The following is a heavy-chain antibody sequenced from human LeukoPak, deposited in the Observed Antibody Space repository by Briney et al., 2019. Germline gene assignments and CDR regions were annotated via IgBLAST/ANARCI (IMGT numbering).Heavy chain of an antibody. CDR2: FSSGGRT. CDR3: ASILYG. Sequence: PGGSLRLSCAASGFTVSTYSMGWVRQAPGKGLEWVATFSSGGRTSYADSVKGRFTISRDTSQNTVYLQMNSLRDEDTALYYCASILYGWGQGTLVTVSS. CDR1: GFTVSTYS. J-gene: IGHJ4*02. V-gene: IGHV3-53*01. D-gene: IGHD2/OR15-2a*01.